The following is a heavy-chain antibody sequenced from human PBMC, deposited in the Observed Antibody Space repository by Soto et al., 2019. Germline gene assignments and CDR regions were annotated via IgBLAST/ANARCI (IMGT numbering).Heavy chain of an antibody. V-gene: IGHV4-39*01. CDR3: ARVLSFGTVDY. Sequence: QLQLQESGPGLVKPSETLSLTCGVSGGSISSANYYWGWIRQPPGKGLEWIGSIYYSGSTYYNPSLKSRVTISVDTSKNQFSLKLSSVTATDTAVYYCARVLSFGTVDYWGQGTLVTVSS. J-gene: IGHJ4*02. CDR2: IYYSGST. CDR1: GGSISSANYY. D-gene: IGHD3-10*01.